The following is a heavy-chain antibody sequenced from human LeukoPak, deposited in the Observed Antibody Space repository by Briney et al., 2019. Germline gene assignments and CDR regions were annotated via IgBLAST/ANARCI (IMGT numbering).Heavy chain of an antibody. Sequence: PGGSLRLSCAASGFTFSSYEMNWVRQAPGKGLEWVSYISTSGDTIYNADSVKGRFTISRDNAKNSLYLQMNSLRAEDTAVYYCAKDSGPMDTVVYYFDYWGQGTLVTVSS. V-gene: IGHV3-48*03. CDR1: GFTFSSYE. J-gene: IGHJ4*02. CDR2: ISTSGDTI. D-gene: IGHD5-18*01. CDR3: AKDSGPMDTVVYYFDY.